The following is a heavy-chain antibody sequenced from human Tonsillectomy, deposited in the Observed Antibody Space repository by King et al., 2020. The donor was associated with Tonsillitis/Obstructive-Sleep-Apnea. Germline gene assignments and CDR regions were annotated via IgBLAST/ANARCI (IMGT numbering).Heavy chain of an antibody. Sequence: VQLVESGGGLVQPGGSLRLSCAASGFTFSSFEMNWVRQAPGKGPEWVSYSDSSGRTIYYADSVKGRFTISRDNAKNSLYLQMNSLRGEDTAVYYCARGSLALGRPRDAFDIWGQGTMVTVSS. CDR2: SDSSGRTI. CDR1: GFTFSSFE. D-gene: IGHD1-26*01. J-gene: IGHJ3*02. CDR3: ARGSLALGRPRDAFDI. V-gene: IGHV3-48*03.